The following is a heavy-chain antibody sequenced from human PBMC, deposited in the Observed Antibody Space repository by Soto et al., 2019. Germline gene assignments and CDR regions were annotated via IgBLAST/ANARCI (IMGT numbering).Heavy chain of an antibody. CDR1: GGSIRSYY. J-gene: IGHJ4*02. Sequence: PSETLSLTCSVSGGSIRSYYWSGIRQPPGKGLEWIAYIYHNGSPKYNPSLKSRVTISVDRSKNQFSLKLSSVTAADTAVYYCASGYAVRESRHRYFDYWGQGPLVTVSS. CDR3: ASGYAVRESRHRYFDY. D-gene: IGHD3-10*01. V-gene: IGHV4-59*12. CDR2: IYHNGSP.